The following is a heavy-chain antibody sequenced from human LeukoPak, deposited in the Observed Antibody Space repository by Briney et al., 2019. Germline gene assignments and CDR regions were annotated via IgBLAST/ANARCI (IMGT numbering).Heavy chain of an antibody. J-gene: IGHJ3*02. Sequence: GGSLRLSCAASGFTFSSYGMHWVRQAPGKGVERVAVIWYDGSNKYYADSVKGRFTISRDNSKNTLYLQMNSLRAEDTAVYYCARTRIVVVTYDAFDIWGQGTMVTVSS. CDR1: GFTFSSYG. CDR2: IWYDGSNK. CDR3: ARTRIVVVTYDAFDI. V-gene: IGHV3-33*01. D-gene: IGHD3-22*01.